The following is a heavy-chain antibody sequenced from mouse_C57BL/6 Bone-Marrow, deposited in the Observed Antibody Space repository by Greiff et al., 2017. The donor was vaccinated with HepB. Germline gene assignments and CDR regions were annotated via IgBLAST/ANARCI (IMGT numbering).Heavy chain of an antibody. Sequence: EVQLQQSGAELVRPGASVKLSCTASGFNIKDDYMHWVKQRPEQGLEWIGWIDPENGDTEYASKFQGKATITADTSSNTAYLQLSSLTSEDTAVYYCTYYYSNHYFDYWGQGTTLTVSS. V-gene: IGHV14-4*01. CDR2: IDPENGDT. CDR3: TYYYSNHYFDY. D-gene: IGHD2-5*01. J-gene: IGHJ2*01. CDR1: GFNIKDDY.